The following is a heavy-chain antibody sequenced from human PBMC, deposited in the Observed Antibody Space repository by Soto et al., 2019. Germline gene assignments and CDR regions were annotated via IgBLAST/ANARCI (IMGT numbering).Heavy chain of an antibody. Sequence: GGSLRLSCAASGFTFSSYAMHWVRQAPGKGLEWVAIISYDGSNKYYADSVKGRFTISRDNSKNTLYLQMNSLRAEDTAVYYCARDSPLRYYGSGSYSKLNWFDPWGQGTLVTVSS. J-gene: IGHJ5*02. CDR1: GFTFSSYA. CDR3: ARDSPLRYYGSGSYSKLNWFDP. V-gene: IGHV3-30-3*01. D-gene: IGHD3-10*01. CDR2: ISYDGSNK.